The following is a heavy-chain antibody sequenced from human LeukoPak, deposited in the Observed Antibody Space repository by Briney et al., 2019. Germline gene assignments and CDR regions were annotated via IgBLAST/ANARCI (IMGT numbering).Heavy chain of an antibody. Sequence: PSETLSLTCAVYGGSFSGYYWSWIRQPPGKGLGWIGYIYYSGSTKYNPSLKSRVTISVDTSKNQFSLKLSSVSAADTAVYYCARHPEWEREAGSTWGQGTLVTVSS. CDR3: ARHPEWEREAGST. CDR1: GGSFSGYY. V-gene: IGHV4-59*08. J-gene: IGHJ5*02. D-gene: IGHD3-10*01. CDR2: IYYSGST.